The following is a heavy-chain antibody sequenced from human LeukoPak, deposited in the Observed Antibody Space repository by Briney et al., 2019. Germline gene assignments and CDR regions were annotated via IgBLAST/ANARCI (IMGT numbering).Heavy chain of an antibody. CDR1: GGSISSYY. CDR3: ARMKDYYYGSGNSRYYYGMDV. J-gene: IGHJ6*02. Sequence: SETLSLTCTVSGGSISSYYWSWIRQPPGKGLEWIGYIYYSGSTNYNPSLKSRVTISVDTSKNQFSLKLSSVTAADTAVYYCARMKDYYYGSGNSRYYYGMDVWGQGTTVTVSS. D-gene: IGHD3-10*01. CDR2: IYYSGST. V-gene: IGHV4-59*01.